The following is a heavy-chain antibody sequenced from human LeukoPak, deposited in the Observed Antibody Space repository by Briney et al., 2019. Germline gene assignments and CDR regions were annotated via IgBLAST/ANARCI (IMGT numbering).Heavy chain of an antibody. CDR1: GFTFSSYA. Sequence: PGGSLRLSCAASGFTFSSYAMSWVRQAPGKGLEWVSAISGGGGSTYYADSVKGRFTISRDNSKNTLYLQMNSLRADDKAVYYCWENGCCSSSSSDYYYYYMDVWGKGTTVTVSS. CDR3: WENGCCSSSSSDYYYYYMDV. V-gene: IGHV3-23*01. CDR2: ISGGGGST. D-gene: IGHD2-2*01. J-gene: IGHJ6*03.